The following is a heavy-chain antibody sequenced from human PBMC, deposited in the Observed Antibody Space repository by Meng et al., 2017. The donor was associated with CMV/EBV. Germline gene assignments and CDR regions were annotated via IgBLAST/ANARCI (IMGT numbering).Heavy chain of an antibody. CDR3: TTDGGVRWNPLGSSFDI. CDR1: GFTFSNAW. V-gene: IGHV3-15*01. CDR2: IKSKTDGGTT. Sequence: GESLKISCAASGFTFSNAWMSWVRQAPGKGLEWVGRIKSKTDGGTTDYAAPVKGRFTISRDDSKNTLYLQMNSLKTEDTAVYYCTTDGGVRWNPLGSSFDIWGQGTMVTVSS. J-gene: IGHJ3*02. D-gene: IGHD1-1*01.